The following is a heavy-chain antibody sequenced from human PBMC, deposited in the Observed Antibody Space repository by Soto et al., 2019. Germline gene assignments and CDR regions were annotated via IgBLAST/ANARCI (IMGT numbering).Heavy chain of an antibody. D-gene: IGHD3-3*01. CDR1: GLTLSNYA. CDR3: PKTHTWSFLNNYFDY. J-gene: IGHJ4*02. Sequence: GGTLRLSCAASGLTLSNYAMSWVRQVAGKGPEWVAVISGGGGGTYYADSVKGRFTISRDNSKNTLFMKMNSSRADDTAVDFCPKTHTWSFLNNYFDYWRRGTLVTVSS. V-gene: IGHV3-23*01. CDR2: ISGGGGGT.